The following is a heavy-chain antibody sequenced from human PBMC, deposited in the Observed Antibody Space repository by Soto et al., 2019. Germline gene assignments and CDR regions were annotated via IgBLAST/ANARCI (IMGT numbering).Heavy chain of an antibody. CDR2: IYSGGST. V-gene: IGHV3-53*04. CDR1: GFTVSSNY. Sequence: GGSLRLSCAASGFTVSSNYMSWVRQAPGKGLEWVSVIYSGGSTYYADSVKGRFTISRHNSKNTLYLQMNSLRAEDTAVYYCARDPPNPLYGSGSYYNSHWGQGTLVTVSS. CDR3: ARDPPNPLYGSGSYYNSH. D-gene: IGHD3-10*01. J-gene: IGHJ4*02.